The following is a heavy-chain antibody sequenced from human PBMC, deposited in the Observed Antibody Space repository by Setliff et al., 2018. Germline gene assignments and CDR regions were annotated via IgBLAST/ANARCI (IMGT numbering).Heavy chain of an antibody. D-gene: IGHD6-13*01. Sequence: LRLSCAASGFTFNSYGIRWVRQAPGKGLEWVAFIRNDGSDKYYADSVKGRFNISRDNSKNTLYLQMNSLRVEDTAVYHCAKDGSSWTIDYWGQGTLVTVSS. CDR3: AKDGSSWTIDY. CDR1: GFTFNSYG. V-gene: IGHV3-30*02. J-gene: IGHJ4*02. CDR2: IRNDGSDK.